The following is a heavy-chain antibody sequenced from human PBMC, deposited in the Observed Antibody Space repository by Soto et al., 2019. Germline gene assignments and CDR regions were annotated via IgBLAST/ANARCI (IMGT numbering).Heavy chain of an antibody. Sequence: SETLSLTCTVSGGSISSYYWSWIRQPPGKGLEWIGYIYYSGSTNYNPSLKSRVTISVDTSKNQFSLKLSSVTAADTAVYYCAREARHSEQLVNLSFDYWGQGTLVTVSS. J-gene: IGHJ4*02. D-gene: IGHD6-13*01. V-gene: IGHV4-59*01. CDR3: AREARHSEQLVNLSFDY. CDR1: GGSISSYY. CDR2: IYYSGST.